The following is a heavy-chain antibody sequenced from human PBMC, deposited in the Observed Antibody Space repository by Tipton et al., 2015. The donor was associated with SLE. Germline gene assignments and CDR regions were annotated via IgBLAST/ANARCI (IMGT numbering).Heavy chain of an antibody. Sequence: TPSLTCTVSGGSISSSSYYWGWIRQPPGKGLEWIGSIYYSGSTYYTPSLKSRVSISVDTSKNQFSLRLNSVTAADTAVFYCARHGWQQLDRDGFDFWGQGTLVTVSS. CDR3: ARHGWQQLDRDGFDF. D-gene: IGHD6-13*01. CDR1: GGSISSSSYY. CDR2: IYYSGST. V-gene: IGHV4-39*01. J-gene: IGHJ4*02.